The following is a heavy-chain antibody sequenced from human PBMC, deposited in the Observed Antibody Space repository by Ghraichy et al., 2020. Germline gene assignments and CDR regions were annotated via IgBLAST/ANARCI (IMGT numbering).Heavy chain of an antibody. CDR2: TYYRSKWTN. J-gene: IGHJ6*02. CDR1: GDSVSTNRDT. Sequence: SQTLSLTCVISGDSVSTNRDTWNWIRQSPSRGLEWLGRTYYRSKWTNDYAVSVRGRITINPDTSKNQFSLQLKSVIPEDTAVYYCARGGFYYGSGHYSGMDVWGQGTTVTVSS. CDR3: ARGGFYYGSGHYSGMDV. D-gene: IGHD3-10*01. V-gene: IGHV6-1*01.